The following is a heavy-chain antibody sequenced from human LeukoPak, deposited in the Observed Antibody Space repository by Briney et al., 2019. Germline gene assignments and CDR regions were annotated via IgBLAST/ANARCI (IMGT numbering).Heavy chain of an antibody. CDR2: ISSGTTTI. D-gene: IGHD2-2*01. V-gene: IGHV3-48*03. J-gene: IGHJ4*02. Sequence: GGSLRLSCEVSGFTFSGYEMNWVRQAPGKGLEWVSYISSGTTTIYYADSVKGRFTISRDNAKNSLYLQMNSLRAEDTAVYYCARRYCSSTSCTLDYWGQGTLVTVSS. CDR3: ARRYCSSTSCTLDY. CDR1: GFTFSGYE.